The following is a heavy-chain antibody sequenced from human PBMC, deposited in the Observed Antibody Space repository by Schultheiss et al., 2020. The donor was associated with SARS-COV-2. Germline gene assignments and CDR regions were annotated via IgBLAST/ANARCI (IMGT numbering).Heavy chain of an antibody. D-gene: IGHD3-16*01. CDR1: GGSFSGYY. V-gene: IGHV4-34*01. CDR2: INHSGST. J-gene: IGHJ4*02. CDR3: ASHQFYYYVWGSYYFDH. Sequence: SETLSLTCAVYGGSFSGYYWSWIRQPPGKGLEWIGEINHSGSTNYNPSLKSRVTISVDTSKKQFSLKLSSVSAADTAVYYCASHQFYYYVWGSYYFDHWGQGTLVTVSS.